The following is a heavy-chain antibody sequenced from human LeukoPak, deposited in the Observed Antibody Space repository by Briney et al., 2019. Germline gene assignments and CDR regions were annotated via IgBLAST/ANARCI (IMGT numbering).Heavy chain of an antibody. CDR3: ARQAISGYDPPPFDS. Sequence: SETLSLTCTVSGGSISSSTYCWGWIRQPPGKGLEWIGNLYYSGSTYYSPSLKSRVTISVDTSKNQFSLKLSSVTAADTAVYYCARQAISGYDPPPFDSWGQGTLVTVSS. V-gene: IGHV4-39*01. J-gene: IGHJ4*02. CDR1: GGSISSSTYC. CDR2: LYYSGST. D-gene: IGHD5-12*01.